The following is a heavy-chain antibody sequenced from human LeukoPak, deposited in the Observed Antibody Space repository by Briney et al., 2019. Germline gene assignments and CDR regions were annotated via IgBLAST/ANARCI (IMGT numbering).Heavy chain of an antibody. CDR2: INSDGTHR. V-gene: IGHV3-74*01. Sequence: GGSLRLSCAGSGFSFSSYWMHGVRQTPDKGLVWVSRINSDGTHRTYADSVKGRFTISRDNANKTLYLQMDSLSAGDTGIYYCARGVDFDYWGQGTQVTVSS. CDR3: ARGVDFDY. J-gene: IGHJ4*02. CDR1: GFSFSSYW. D-gene: IGHD3-16*01.